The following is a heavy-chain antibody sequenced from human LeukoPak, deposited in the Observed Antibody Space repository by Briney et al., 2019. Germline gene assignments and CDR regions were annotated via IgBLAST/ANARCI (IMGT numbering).Heavy chain of an antibody. CDR1: GFTFSSYW. CDR3: AKSEQWLVEGVFDY. D-gene: IGHD6-19*01. J-gene: IGHJ4*02. CDR2: IKQDGSEK. Sequence: GGSLRLSCAASGFTFSSYWMSWVRQAPGKGLEWVANIKQDGSEKYYVDSVKGRFTISRDNAKNSLYLQMNSLRAGDTAVYYCAKSEQWLVEGVFDYWGQGTLVTVSS. V-gene: IGHV3-7*01.